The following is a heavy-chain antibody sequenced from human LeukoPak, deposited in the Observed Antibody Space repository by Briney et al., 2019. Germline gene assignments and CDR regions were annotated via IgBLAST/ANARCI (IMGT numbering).Heavy chain of an antibody. CDR1: GASVSSSDYY. V-gene: IGHV4-39*07. J-gene: IGHJ4*02. CDR2: IFYTGST. Sequence: PSETLSLTCTVSGASVSSSDYYWGWLRQPPGKGLEWIASIFYTGSTYYNPSPSLKTRVTISVDTSKNQFSLRLTSVTAADTAIYYCARVVLMVYQDVYYFDYWGQGTLVTVSS. CDR3: ARVVLMVYQDVYYFDY. D-gene: IGHD2-8*01.